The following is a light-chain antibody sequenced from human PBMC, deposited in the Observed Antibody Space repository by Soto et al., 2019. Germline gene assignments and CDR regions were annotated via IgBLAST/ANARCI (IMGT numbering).Light chain of an antibody. V-gene: IGKV1-9*01. Sequence: IPLTQSPSSLSASVGDRVTITCRASQGISSYLAWYQQKPGKAPKLLIYAASTLQSEVPSRFSGRGSGTDFPLTIRSLQTEDFATYYCQQLNSYQLTFGGGTKVEIK. J-gene: IGKJ4*01. CDR2: AAS. CDR1: QGISSY. CDR3: QQLNSYQLT.